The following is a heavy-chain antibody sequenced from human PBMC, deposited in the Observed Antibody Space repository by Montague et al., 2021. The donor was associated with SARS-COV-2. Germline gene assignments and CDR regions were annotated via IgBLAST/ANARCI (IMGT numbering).Heavy chain of an antibody. V-gene: IGHV2-70*11. J-gene: IGHJ6*02. CDR1: GFSLSTSGMC. CDR2: TDWDDDK. Sequence: VKPTQTLTLTCTFSGFSLSTSGMCVRWIRQPPGKALEWLARTDWDDDKYYSTSLKTRLTISKDTSKNQVVLTMTNMDPVDTATYYCARRTYDILTVYDYGMDVWGQGTTVTVSS. CDR3: ARRTYDILTVYDYGMDV. D-gene: IGHD3-9*01.